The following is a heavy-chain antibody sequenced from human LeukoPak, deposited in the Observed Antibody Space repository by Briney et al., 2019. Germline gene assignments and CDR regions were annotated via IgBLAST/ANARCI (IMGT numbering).Heavy chain of an antibody. D-gene: IGHD1-26*01. V-gene: IGHV1-24*01. CDR3: ATDHGEGSHFDY. CDR2: FDPEDGET. CDR1: GYTLTELS. J-gene: IGHJ4*02. Sequence: ASEKVSCKVSGYTLTELSMHWVRQAPGKGLEWMGGFDPEDGETIYAQKFQGRVTMTEDTSTDTAYMELSSLRSEDTAVYYCATDHGEGSHFDYWGQGTLVTVSS.